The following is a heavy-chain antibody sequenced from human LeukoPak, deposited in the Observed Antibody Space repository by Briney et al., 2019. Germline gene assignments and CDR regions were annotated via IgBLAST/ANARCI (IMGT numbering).Heavy chain of an antibody. CDR1: NYTFTNYG. J-gene: IGHJ3*02. CDR3: ARGLRYFDWENHAFDI. V-gene: IGHV1-18*01. CDR2: ISAYNGNT. Sequence: ASVKVSCKASNYTFTNYGITWVRQAPGQGLEWMGWISAYNGNTNYAQKLQGRVTMTTDTSTSTAYMELRSLRSDDTAVYFCARGLRYFDWENHAFDIWGQGTVVTVSS. D-gene: IGHD3-9*01.